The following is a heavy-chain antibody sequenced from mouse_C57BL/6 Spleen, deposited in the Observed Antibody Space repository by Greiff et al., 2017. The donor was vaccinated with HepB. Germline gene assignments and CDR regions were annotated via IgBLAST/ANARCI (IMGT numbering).Heavy chain of an antibody. CDR2: IYPRSGNT. V-gene: IGHV1-81*01. D-gene: IGHD1-1*01. CDR3: ARGTTVVAEDD. J-gene: IGHJ2*01. Sequence: VQLQQSGAELARPGASVKLSCKASGYTFTSYGISWVKQRTGQGLEWIGEIYPRSGNTYYNEKFKGKATLTADKSSSTAYMEIRSLTSEDSAVYFCARGTTVVAEDDWGQGTTLTVSS. CDR1: GYTFTSYG.